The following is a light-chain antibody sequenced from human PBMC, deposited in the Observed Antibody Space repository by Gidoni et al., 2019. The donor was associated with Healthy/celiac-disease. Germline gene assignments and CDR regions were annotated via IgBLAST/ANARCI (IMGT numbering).Light chain of an antibody. CDR1: QDISNY. CDR2: DAS. V-gene: IGKV1-33*01. CDR3: QQYDNIPQT. Sequence: DIQMTQSPSSLSASVGDRVTITCQASQDISNYLNWYQQKPGKAPKLLIYDASNLETGVPSRFSGSGSGTDFTFTISSLQPEDIATYYCQQYDNIPQTFGQGTKVEIK. J-gene: IGKJ1*01.